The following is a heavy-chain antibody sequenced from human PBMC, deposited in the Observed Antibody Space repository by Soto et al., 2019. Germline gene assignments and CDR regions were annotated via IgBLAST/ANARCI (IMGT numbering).Heavy chain of an antibody. Sequence: HPGGSLRLSCAASGFTFSSYGMHWVRQAPGKGLEWVAVISYDGSNKYYADSVKGRFTISRDNSKNTLYLQMNSLRAEDTAVYYCAKDCYYDFWSGYYYYYYYGMDVWGQGTTVTVSS. CDR2: ISYDGSNK. J-gene: IGHJ6*02. CDR1: GFTFSSYG. D-gene: IGHD3-3*01. CDR3: AKDCYYDFWSGYYYYYYYGMDV. V-gene: IGHV3-30*18.